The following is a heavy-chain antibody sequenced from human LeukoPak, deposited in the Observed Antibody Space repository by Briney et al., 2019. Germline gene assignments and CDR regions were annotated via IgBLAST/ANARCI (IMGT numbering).Heavy chain of an antibody. D-gene: IGHD6-13*01. CDR1: GGSIISTIYY. CDR2: ISYSGSS. J-gene: IGHJ4*02. Sequence: SETLSLTCTVSGGSIISTIYYWGWIRQSPGKGLDWIGSISYSGSSFCKPSLKSRVTIAVDTSKNQFSLRLSSVTAADTAFYYCARDRGVSGFDYWGQGTQVTVSS. CDR3: ARDRGVSGFDY. V-gene: IGHV4-39*07.